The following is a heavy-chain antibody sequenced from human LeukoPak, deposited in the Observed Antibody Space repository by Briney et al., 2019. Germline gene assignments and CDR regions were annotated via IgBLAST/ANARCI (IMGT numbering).Heavy chain of an antibody. J-gene: IGHJ6*03. D-gene: IGHD2-2*01. CDR1: GGTFSSYA. CDR3: ARGPCSSTSCYLQERYYYYFYYMDV. Sequence: SVKVSCKASGGTFSSYAISWVRQAPGQGLEWMGRIIPILGTANYAQKFQGRVTITADESTSTAYMELSSLRSEDTAVYYCARGPCSSTSCYLQERYYYYFYYMDVWGKGTTLTVSS. V-gene: IGHV1-69*11. CDR2: IIPILGTA.